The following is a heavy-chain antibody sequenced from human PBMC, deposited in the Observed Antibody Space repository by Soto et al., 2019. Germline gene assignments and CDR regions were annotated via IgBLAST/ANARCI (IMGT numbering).Heavy chain of an antibody. CDR1: GYTFTSYG. J-gene: IGHJ5*02. CDR2: ISAYNGNT. V-gene: IGHV1-18*01. D-gene: IGHD3-10*01. Sequence: QVQLVQSGAEVKKPGASVKVSCKASGYTFTSYGISWVRQAPGQGREWMGWISAYNGNTNYAQKLQGRVTMTTDTPTSTAYMELRSLRSDDTAVYYCARDYYGSGRLNAHNWFDPWGQGTLVTVSS. CDR3: ARDYYGSGRLNAHNWFDP.